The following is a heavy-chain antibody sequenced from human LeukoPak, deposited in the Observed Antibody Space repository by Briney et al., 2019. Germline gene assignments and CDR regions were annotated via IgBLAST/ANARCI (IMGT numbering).Heavy chain of an antibody. Sequence: AASVKVSCKASGYTFTGYYMHWVRQAPGQGLEWMGWINPNSGGTNYAQKFQGRVTMTRDTSISTAYMELSRLRSDDTAVYYCARGRTYYYDSSGYYPNDAFDIWGQGTMVTVSS. J-gene: IGHJ3*02. CDR3: ARGRTYYYDSSGYYPNDAFDI. V-gene: IGHV1-2*02. CDR1: GYTFTGYY. CDR2: INPNSGGT. D-gene: IGHD3-22*01.